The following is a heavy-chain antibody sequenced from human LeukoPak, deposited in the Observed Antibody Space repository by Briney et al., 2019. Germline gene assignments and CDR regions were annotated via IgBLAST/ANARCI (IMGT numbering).Heavy chain of an antibody. D-gene: IGHD3-10*01. CDR3: ATFLWFDLKANWFDP. CDR1: GYTLTELS. V-gene: IGHV1-24*01. Sequence: GASVKVSCKVSGYTLTELSMHWVRQAPGKGLEWMGGFDPEDGETIYAQKFQGRVTMTEDTSTDTAYMELSSLRSEDMAVYYCATFLWFDLKANWFDPWGQGTLVTVSS. J-gene: IGHJ5*02. CDR2: FDPEDGET.